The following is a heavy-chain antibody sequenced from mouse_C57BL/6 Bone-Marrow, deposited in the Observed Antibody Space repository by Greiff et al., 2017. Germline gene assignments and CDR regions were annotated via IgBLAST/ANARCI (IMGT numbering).Heavy chain of an antibody. CDR3: ARDGYHCSFYYYAMDY. CDR2: ISDGGSYT. D-gene: IGHD1-1*01. CDR1: GFTFSSYA. J-gene: IGHJ4*01. V-gene: IGHV5-4*01. Sequence: EVKLMESGGGLVKPGGSLTLSCAASGFTFSSYAMSWVRQTPEKGLEWVATISDGGSYTYYPDKVQGRFTISRDNAKNNLYLQMSHLKSEDSAIYYCARDGYHCSFYYYAMDYWGQGTPVTDAS.